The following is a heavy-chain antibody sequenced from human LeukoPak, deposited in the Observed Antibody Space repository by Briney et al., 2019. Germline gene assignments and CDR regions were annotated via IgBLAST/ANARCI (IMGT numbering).Heavy chain of an antibody. CDR1: GYTFTGYY. CDR2: INPNSGGT. J-gene: IGHJ4*02. V-gene: IGHV1-2*02. Sequence: ASVKVSCKASGYTFTGYYMHWVRQAPGQGLEWMGWINPNSGGTNYAQKFQGRVTMTRDTSISTAYMELSRLRSDDTAAYYCARVPAVVGLYTFDYWGQGTLVTVSS. CDR3: ARVPAVVGLYTFDY. D-gene: IGHD6-19*01.